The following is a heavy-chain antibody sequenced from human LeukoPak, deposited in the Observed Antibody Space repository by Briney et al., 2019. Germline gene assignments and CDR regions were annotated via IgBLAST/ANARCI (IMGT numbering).Heavy chain of an antibody. D-gene: IGHD3-22*01. CDR1: GFTVSSNY. V-gene: IGHV3-53*01. CDR3: ARDGDGDSSGDDAFDI. J-gene: IGHJ3*02. CDR2: IYSGGST. Sequence: GGSLRLSCAASGFTVSSNYMSWVRQAPGKGLEWVSVIYSGGSTYYADSVKGRFTISRDNYKNTLYLQMNSLRAEDTAVYYCARDGDGDSSGDDAFDIWGQGTIVTVSS.